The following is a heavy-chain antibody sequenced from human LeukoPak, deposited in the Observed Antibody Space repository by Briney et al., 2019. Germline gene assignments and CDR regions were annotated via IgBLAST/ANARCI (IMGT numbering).Heavy chain of an antibody. CDR3: ARGQVPAARGYNWFDP. V-gene: IGHV4-34*01. CDR2: INARGDT. Sequence: SETLSLTCAVSGWSFNDYYWNWIRQPPGKGLEWIGEINARGDTNYNPSLKSRVTISVDTSKKQFSLRLTSMIAADTALYYCARGQVPAARGYNWFDPWGQGTLVTVSS. CDR1: GWSFNDYY. D-gene: IGHD2-2*01. J-gene: IGHJ5*02.